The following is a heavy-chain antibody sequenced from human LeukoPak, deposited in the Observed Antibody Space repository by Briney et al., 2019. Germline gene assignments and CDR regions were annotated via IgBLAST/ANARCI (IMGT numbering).Heavy chain of an antibody. CDR3: ARGTPSSSGWLYYGMDV. CDR1: GFTFSSYA. V-gene: IGHV3-23*01. CDR2: ISSSAGNT. D-gene: IGHD6-19*01. Sequence: GGSLRLSCAASGFTFSSYAMSWVRQAPGKGLEWVSGISSSAGNTYYADSVKGRFTISRDNSKNTLYLQMNSLRAEDTAVYYCARGTPSSSGWLYYGMDVWGQGTTVTVSS. J-gene: IGHJ6*02.